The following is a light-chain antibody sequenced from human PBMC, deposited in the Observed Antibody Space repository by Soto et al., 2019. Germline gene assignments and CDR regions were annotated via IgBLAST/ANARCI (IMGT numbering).Light chain of an antibody. J-gene: IGLJ2*01. CDR1: SSDVGGYNY. CDR3: SSYTSSSTLKV. V-gene: IGLV2-14*03. CDR2: DVS. Sequence: QSVLTQPASVSGSPGQSITISCTGTSSDVGGYNYVSWYQQHPGKAPKLMIYDVSIRPSGVSNRFSGSKSGNTASLTISGLQAEDEADYYCSSYTSSSTLKVFGRGTKVTVL.